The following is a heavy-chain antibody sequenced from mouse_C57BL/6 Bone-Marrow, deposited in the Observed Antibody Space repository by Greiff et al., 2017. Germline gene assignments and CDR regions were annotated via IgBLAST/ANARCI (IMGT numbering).Heavy chain of an antibody. J-gene: IGHJ1*03. CDR2: IDPSDSYT. D-gene: IGHD1-1*01. CDR1: GYTFTSYW. CDR3: ARSGYYGSSWYFDV. Sequence: VQLQQPGAELVMPGASVKLSCKASGYTFTSYWMHWVKQRPGQGLEWIGEIDPSDSYTNYNQKFKGKSTLTVDKSSSTAYMQLSSLTSEDSAVYYCARSGYYGSSWYFDVWGTGTTVTVSS. V-gene: IGHV1-69*01.